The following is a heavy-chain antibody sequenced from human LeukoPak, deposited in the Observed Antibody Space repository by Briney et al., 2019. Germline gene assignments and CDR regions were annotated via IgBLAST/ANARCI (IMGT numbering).Heavy chain of an antibody. CDR3: ARGFADYGGSEAYTVFDY. CDR2: IIPIFGTA. CDR1: GGTFSSYA. Sequence: SVKVSCKASGGTFSSYAISWVRQAPGQGLEWMGGIIPIFGTANYAQKFQGRVTITTDESTGTAYMELSSLRSEDTAVYYCARGFADYGGSEAYTVFDYWGQGTLVTVSP. D-gene: IGHD4-23*01. J-gene: IGHJ4*02. V-gene: IGHV1-69*05.